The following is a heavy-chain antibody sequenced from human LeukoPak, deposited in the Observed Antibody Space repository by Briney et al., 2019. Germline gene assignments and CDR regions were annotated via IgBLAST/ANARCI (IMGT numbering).Heavy chain of an antibody. CDR2: IYHSGST. V-gene: IGHV4-38-2*01. D-gene: IGHD3-3*01. J-gene: IGHJ5*02. Sequence: SSETLSLTCAVSGYSISSGYYGGWIRQPPGKGLEWIGSIYHSGSTYYNPSLKIRVTISVDTSNNQFSLKLSSVTAADTAVYYCAAHRGASLHDFWSTRLFDPWGQGTLVTVSS. CDR1: GYSISSGYY. CDR3: AAHRGASLHDFWSTRLFDP.